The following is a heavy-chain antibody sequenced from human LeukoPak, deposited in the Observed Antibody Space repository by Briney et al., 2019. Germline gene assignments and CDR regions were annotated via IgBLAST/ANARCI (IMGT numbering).Heavy chain of an antibody. V-gene: IGHV3-7*01. J-gene: IGHJ4*02. D-gene: IGHD1-26*01. Sequence: GRSLRLSCAASGFTFGSSWMTWVRQVPGEGLEWVANIKYDGGEKYYADSVKGRFTIARDHAKNSVFLQMSGLRAEDTAVYYCARDQSGSLDYWGQGTLVTVSS. CDR3: ARDQSGSLDY. CDR1: GFTFGSSW. CDR2: IKYDGGEK.